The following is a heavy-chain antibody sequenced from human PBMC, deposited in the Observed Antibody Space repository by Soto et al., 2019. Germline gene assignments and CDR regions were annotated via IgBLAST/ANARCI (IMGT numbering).Heavy chain of an antibody. J-gene: IGHJ6*02. Sequence: QVQLQESGPGLVKPSQTLSLTCTVSGGSVSSGGYYWSWIRQHPGKGLEWIGYIYYSGSTYYNPSRKSRVTISVDTFKNQFSLKVNSVTAADTAVYYCAREYDFWSGDNGMDVWGQGTTVTVSS. CDR2: IYYSGST. CDR3: AREYDFWSGDNGMDV. D-gene: IGHD3-3*01. V-gene: IGHV4-31*03. CDR1: GGSVSSGGYY.